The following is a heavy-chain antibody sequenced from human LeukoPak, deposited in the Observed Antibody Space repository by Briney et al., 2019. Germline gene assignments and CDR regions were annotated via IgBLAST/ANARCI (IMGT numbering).Heavy chain of an antibody. CDR1: GGSFSGYY. J-gene: IGHJ6*02. Sequence: SETLSLTCAVYGGSFSGYYWSWIRQPPGKGLEWTGEINHSGSTNYNPSLKSRVTISVDTSKNQFSLKLSSVTAADTAVYYCASGDYGDYVPYYGMDVWGQGTTVTVSS. CDR2: INHSGST. CDR3: ASGDYGDYVPYYGMDV. D-gene: IGHD4-17*01. V-gene: IGHV4-34*01.